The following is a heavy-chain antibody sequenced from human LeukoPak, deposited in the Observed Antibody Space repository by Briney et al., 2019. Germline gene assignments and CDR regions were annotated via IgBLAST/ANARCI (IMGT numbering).Heavy chain of an antibody. CDR3: ARGGRSSWNHGAFDI. CDR1: GYTFTSYY. CDR2: INPSGGST. J-gene: IGHJ3*02. V-gene: IGHV1-46*01. D-gene: IGHD6-13*01. Sequence: ASVKVSCKASGYTFTSYYMHWVRQAPGQGLEWMGIINPSGGSTSYAQKFQGRVTMTRNTSISTAYMELSSLRSEDTAVYYCARGGRSSWNHGAFDIWGQGTMVTVSS.